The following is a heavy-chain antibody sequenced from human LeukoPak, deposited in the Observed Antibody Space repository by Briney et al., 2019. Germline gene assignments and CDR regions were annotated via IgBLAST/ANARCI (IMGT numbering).Heavy chain of an antibody. CDR2: IYYSGST. Sequence: SETLSLACTVSGGSISSYYWSWIRQPPGKGLEWIGYIYYSGSTNYNPSLKSRVTISVDTSKNQFSLKLCSVTAADTAVYYCARGIAAAARFDYWGQGTLVTVSS. J-gene: IGHJ4*02. CDR3: ARGIAAAARFDY. CDR1: GGSISSYY. V-gene: IGHV4-59*01. D-gene: IGHD6-13*01.